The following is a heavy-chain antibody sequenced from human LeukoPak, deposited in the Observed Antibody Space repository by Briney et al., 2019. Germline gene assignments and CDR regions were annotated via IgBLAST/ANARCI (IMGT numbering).Heavy chain of an antibody. D-gene: IGHD3-10*01. J-gene: IGHJ4*02. V-gene: IGHV3-48*04. CDR2: ISSSSSTI. CDR3: ARFGVITMVRGVITTSYYFDY. CDR1: GFTFSSYS. Sequence: PGGSLRLSCAASGFTFSSYSMNWVRQAPGKGLEWVSYISSSSSTIYYADSVKGRFTISRDNAKNSLYLQMNSLRAEDTAVYYCARFGVITMVRGVITTSYYFDYWGQGTLVTVSS.